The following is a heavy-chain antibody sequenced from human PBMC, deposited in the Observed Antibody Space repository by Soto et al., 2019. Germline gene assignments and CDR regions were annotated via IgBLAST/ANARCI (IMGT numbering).Heavy chain of an antibody. Sequence: GGSLRLSCAASGFTFSSYDMHWVRQATGKGLEWVSAIGTAGDTYYPGSVKGRFTISRENAKNSLYLQMNSLRAEDTAVYYCARALLPAGVYSGSYFFGYWGQGTLVTVSS. CDR2: IGTAGDT. V-gene: IGHV3-13*01. J-gene: IGHJ4*02. D-gene: IGHD1-26*01. CDR1: GFTFSSYD. CDR3: ARALLPAGVYSGSYFFGY.